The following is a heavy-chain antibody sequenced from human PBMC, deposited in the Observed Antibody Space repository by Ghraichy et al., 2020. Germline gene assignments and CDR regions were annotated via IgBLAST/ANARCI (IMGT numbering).Heavy chain of an antibody. J-gene: IGHJ6*02. CDR3: ARDRMYEKSYYYYGMDV. Sequence: SQTLSLTCAISGDSVSSNSAAWNWIRQSPSRGLEWLGRTYYRSKWYNDYAVSVKSRITINPDTTKNQFSLQLNSVTPEDTAVYYCARDRMYEKSYYYYGMDVWGQGTTVTVSS. V-gene: IGHV6-1*01. D-gene: IGHD2-8*01. CDR2: TYYRSKWYN. CDR1: GDSVSSNSAA.